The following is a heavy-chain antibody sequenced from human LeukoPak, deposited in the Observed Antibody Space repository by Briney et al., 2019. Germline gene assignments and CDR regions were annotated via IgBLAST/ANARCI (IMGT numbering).Heavy chain of an antibody. CDR3: QRTYSSGWYFDY. J-gene: IGHJ4*02. V-gene: IGHV3-48*02. D-gene: IGHD6-19*01. Sequence: PGGSLRLSCAASGFTFSSYNMNWVRQAPGKGLEWVSYISSSSSAIYYADSVKGRFTISRDNAKNSLYLQMNSLRDEDTAVYYCQRTYSSGWYFDYWGQGTLVTVSS. CDR1: GFTFSSYN. CDR2: ISSSSSAI.